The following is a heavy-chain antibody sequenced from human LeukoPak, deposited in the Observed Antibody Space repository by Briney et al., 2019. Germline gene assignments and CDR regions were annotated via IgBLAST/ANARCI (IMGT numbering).Heavy chain of an antibody. CDR3: ARELKYSSSWYYYYYGMDA. Sequence: PGGSLRLSCAASGFTFSSYWMHWVRQAPGKGLVWVSRINSDGSSTSYADSVKGRFTISRDNAKNTLYLQMNSLRAEDTAVYYCARELKYSSSWYYYYYGMDAWGQGTTVTVSS. V-gene: IGHV3-74*01. CDR1: GFTFSSYW. D-gene: IGHD6-13*01. J-gene: IGHJ6*02. CDR2: INSDGSST.